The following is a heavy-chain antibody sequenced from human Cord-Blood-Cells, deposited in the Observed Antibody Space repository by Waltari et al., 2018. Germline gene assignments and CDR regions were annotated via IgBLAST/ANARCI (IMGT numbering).Heavy chain of an antibody. Sequence: QVQLVQSGAEVKKPGSSVKVSCKASGDTFSSYAISWVRPAPGQGLEWMGRIIPILGIANYAQKFQGRVTITADKSTSTAYMELSSLRSEDTAVYYCARDLTSIAALYYFDYWGQGTLVTVSS. J-gene: IGHJ4*02. D-gene: IGHD6-6*01. CDR3: ARDLTSIAALYYFDY. CDR1: GDTFSSYA. CDR2: IIPILGIA. V-gene: IGHV1-69*09.